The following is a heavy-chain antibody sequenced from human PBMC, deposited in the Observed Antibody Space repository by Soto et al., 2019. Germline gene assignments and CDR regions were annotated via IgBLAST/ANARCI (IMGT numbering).Heavy chain of an antibody. Sequence: GVSLRLSCEASGFPFSSYAMNWVRQAPGKGLEWVSTISDTTYYADSVKGRFTISRDNSKNTLYLQMNNLRAEDTAVYYCAKDAPDMNGWFYFDYWGQGALVTVSS. V-gene: IGHV3-23*01. J-gene: IGHJ4*02. CDR2: ISDTT. CDR3: AKDAPDMNGWFYFDY. CDR1: GFPFSSYA. D-gene: IGHD6-19*01.